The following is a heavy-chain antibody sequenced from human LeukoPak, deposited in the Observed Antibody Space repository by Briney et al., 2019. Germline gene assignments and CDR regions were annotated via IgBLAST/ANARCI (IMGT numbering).Heavy chain of an antibody. Sequence: GGSLRLSCAASGFTFSSYSMNWVRQAPGKGLEWVSSISSSSSYIYYADSVKGRFTISRDNAKNSLYLQMNSLRAEDTAAYYCARENGDYADAFDIWGQGTMVTVSS. V-gene: IGHV3-21*01. CDR2: ISSSSSYI. CDR3: ARENGDYADAFDI. D-gene: IGHD4-17*01. CDR1: GFTFSSYS. J-gene: IGHJ3*02.